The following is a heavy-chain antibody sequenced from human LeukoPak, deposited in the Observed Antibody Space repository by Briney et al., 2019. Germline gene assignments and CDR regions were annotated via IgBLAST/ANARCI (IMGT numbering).Heavy chain of an antibody. D-gene: IGHD1-26*01. J-gene: IGHJ4*02. V-gene: IGHV4-61*01. CDR3: VRDRELTY. CDR1: GGSVSSGSYC. Sequence: SETLSLTCTVSGGSVSSGSYCWSWIRQPPGKGLEWIGYIYNSGSTSYNPSLQSRVTISVDTSKNQFSLKLNSVTAADTAIYYCVRDRELTYWGQGTLVTVSS. CDR2: IYNSGST.